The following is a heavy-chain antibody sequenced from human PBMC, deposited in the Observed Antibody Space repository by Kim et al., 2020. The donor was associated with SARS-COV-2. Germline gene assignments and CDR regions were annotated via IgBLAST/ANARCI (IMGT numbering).Heavy chain of an antibody. CDR3: ARYYYDSSGYWYYFDY. D-gene: IGHD3-22*01. CDR2: IYYSGST. J-gene: IGHJ4*02. Sequence: SETLSLTCTVSGGSISSSSYYWGWIRQPPGKGLEWIGSIYYSGSTYYNPSLKSRVTISVDTSKNQFSLKLSSVTAADTAVYYCARYYYDSSGYWYYFDYWGQGTLVTVSS. V-gene: IGHV4-39*01. CDR1: GGSISSSSYY.